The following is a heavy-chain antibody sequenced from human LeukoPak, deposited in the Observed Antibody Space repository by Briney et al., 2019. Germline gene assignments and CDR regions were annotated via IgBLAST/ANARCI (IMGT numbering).Heavy chain of an antibody. Sequence: GGSLRLSCAASGFTFSSYTMSWVRQAPGKGLEWVSAISGSGGSTYYADSVKGRFTISRDNSKNTLYLRMNSLRAEDTAVYYCAKNLDIVVVPAARDYYYYGMDVWGQGTTVTVSS. J-gene: IGHJ6*02. CDR2: ISGSGGST. CDR3: AKNLDIVVVPAARDYYYYGMDV. V-gene: IGHV3-23*01. CDR1: GFTFSSYT. D-gene: IGHD2-2*03.